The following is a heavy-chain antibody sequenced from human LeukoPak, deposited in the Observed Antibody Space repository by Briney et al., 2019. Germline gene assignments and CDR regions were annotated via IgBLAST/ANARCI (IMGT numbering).Heavy chain of an antibody. CDR3: ARRDWVSGAVRAFDI. J-gene: IGHJ3*02. CDR2: ISNDSVDK. CDR1: GFRFSDYY. D-gene: IGHD3-3*01. Sequence: GGSLRLSCVGSGFRFSDYYMSWIRQAPGKGLEWVSYISNDSVDKYYVDSVRGRFTISRDNAKKSMYLQMSGLRVEDTAVYYCARRDWVSGAVRAFDIWGQGTMVPVSS. V-gene: IGHV3-11*04.